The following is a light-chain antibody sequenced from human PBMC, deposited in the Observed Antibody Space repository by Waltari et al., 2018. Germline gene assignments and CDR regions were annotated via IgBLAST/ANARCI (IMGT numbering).Light chain of an antibody. J-gene: IGLJ3*02. Sequence: YVLTQPPSVSVDPGKTARLTCGGGNIGSKSVNWYQQQPGQAPVLVMFYDSDRPHELPDRFSGSNSGNTATRTISWVEAGDEADYHCQVWDDVTDSGVFGGGTKLTVL. CDR2: YDS. CDR3: QVWDDVTDSGV. V-gene: IGLV3-21*04. CDR1: NIGSKS.